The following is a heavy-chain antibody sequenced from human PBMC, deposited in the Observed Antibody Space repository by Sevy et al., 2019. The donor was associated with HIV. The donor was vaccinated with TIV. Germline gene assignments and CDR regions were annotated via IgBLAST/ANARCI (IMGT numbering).Heavy chain of an antibody. V-gene: IGHV3-7*03. J-gene: IGHJ6*02. Sequence: GGSLRLSCAASGFTFSSYWMSWVRQAPGKGLEWVATINQDGSETFYVDSVKGRFTISRDNSKNSLYLQMNSLRTEDTALYYCAKERPPTSDYGMDVWGQGTTVTVSS. CDR3: AKERPPTSDYGMDV. CDR1: GFTFSSYW. CDR2: INQDGSET. D-gene: IGHD6-6*01.